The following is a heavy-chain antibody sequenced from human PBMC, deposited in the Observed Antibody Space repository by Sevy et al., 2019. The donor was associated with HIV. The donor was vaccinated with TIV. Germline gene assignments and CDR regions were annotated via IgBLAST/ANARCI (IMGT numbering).Heavy chain of an antibody. CDR2: ISSSSSTM. V-gene: IGHV3-48*02. CDR1: GFTFSSYS. Sequence: GGSLRLSCAASGFTFSSYSMNWVRQAPGKGLEWVSYISSSSSTMYYADSVKGRFTISRDNAKNSLYLQMNSLRDEDTAVYYCARDSGRGSSWYPSWYYYGMDVWGQGTTVTVSS. D-gene: IGHD6-13*01. CDR3: ARDSGRGSSWYPSWYYYGMDV. J-gene: IGHJ6*02.